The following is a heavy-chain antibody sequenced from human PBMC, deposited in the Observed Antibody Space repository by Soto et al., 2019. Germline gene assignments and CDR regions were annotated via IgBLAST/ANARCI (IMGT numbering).Heavy chain of an antibody. CDR2: SHHSGST. V-gene: IGHV4-59*01. CDR3: AREGNLGRWIQPLDS. J-gene: IGHJ4*02. CDR1: GGSIHSYY. D-gene: IGHD2-2*03. Sequence: PSETLSLTCTVSGGSIHSYYWTLIRQPPGKALEWIGYSHHSGSTNYNSALESRVTMSVDTSRNQFSLKLNSVTTADTAVYFCAREGNLGRWIQPLDSWGQGTLVTVSS.